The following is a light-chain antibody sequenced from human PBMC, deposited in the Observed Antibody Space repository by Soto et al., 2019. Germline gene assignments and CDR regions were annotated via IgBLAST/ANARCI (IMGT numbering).Light chain of an antibody. J-gene: IGKJ1*01. CDR2: GAS. Sequence: EIVLTQSPGTLSLSPGERATLSCRASQTASSSYLAWYQQKPGQAPRLLIYGASSRATGIPDRFSGSGSATDFTLTISRLEPEDFAVYYCQQYGSSPTFGQGTKVEIK. V-gene: IGKV3-20*01. CDR1: QTASSSY. CDR3: QQYGSSPT.